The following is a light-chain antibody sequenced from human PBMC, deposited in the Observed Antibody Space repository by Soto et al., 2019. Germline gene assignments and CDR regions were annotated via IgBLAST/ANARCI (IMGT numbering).Light chain of an antibody. CDR2: GAS. Sequence: EIVMTQSPATLSVSPGERATLSCRASQSVGSNLAWYQQKPGQAPRLLIYGASTRATGIPARFSGSGSGTEFTLTISSLQSEDFAIYFCQQYNNWPPDRTFGQWTNIEIK. CDR1: QSVGSN. J-gene: IGKJ1*01. CDR3: QQYNNWPPDRT. V-gene: IGKV3-15*01.